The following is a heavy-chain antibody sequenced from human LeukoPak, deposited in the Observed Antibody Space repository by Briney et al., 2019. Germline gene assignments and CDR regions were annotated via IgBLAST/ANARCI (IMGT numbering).Heavy chain of an antibody. D-gene: IGHD6-19*01. CDR2: ISWNSGSI. CDR3: AKENSGWYAHFDY. CDR1: GFTFDDYA. J-gene: IGHJ4*02. V-gene: IGHV3-9*01. Sequence: SLRLSCAASGFTFDDYAMHWVWQAPGKGLEWVSGISWNSGSIGYADSVKGRFTISRDNAKNSLYLQMNSLRAEDTALYYCAKENSGWYAHFDYWGQGTLVTVSS.